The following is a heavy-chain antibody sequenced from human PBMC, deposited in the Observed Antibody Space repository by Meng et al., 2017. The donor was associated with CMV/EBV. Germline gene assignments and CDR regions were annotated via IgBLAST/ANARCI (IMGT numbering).Heavy chain of an antibody. J-gene: IGHJ3*02. CDR2: IKQDGSEK. Sequence: GESLKISCAVSGFTFSNCWMSWVRQAPGKGLEWVANIKQDGSEKYYVDSVRGRFTISRDNAKNSLYLQMNNLRAGDTAVFYCARDLDYGGNRAMGAFDIWGQGTMVTVSS. CDR1: GFTFSNCW. D-gene: IGHD4-23*01. CDR3: ARDLDYGGNRAMGAFDI. V-gene: IGHV3-7*01.